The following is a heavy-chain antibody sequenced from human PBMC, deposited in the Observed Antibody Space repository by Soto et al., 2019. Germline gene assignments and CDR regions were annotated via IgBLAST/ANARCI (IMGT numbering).Heavy chain of an antibody. CDR3: AKPQWELLD. CDR2: ISGSGDYT. Sequence: LRLSCAASGFTFGSYTMSWVRQAPGKGLEWVSAISGSGDYTYYADSVKGRFTISRDNSKNTLYLQMNSLRAEDTAFYYCAKPQWELLDWGQGTLVTVSS. J-gene: IGHJ4*02. CDR1: GFTFGSYT. V-gene: IGHV3-23*01. D-gene: IGHD1-26*01.